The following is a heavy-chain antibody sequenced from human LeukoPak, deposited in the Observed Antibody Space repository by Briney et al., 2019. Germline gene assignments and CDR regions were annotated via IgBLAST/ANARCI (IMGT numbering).Heavy chain of an antibody. CDR3: ARVGRDGYNRGYFDY. J-gene: IGHJ4*02. Sequence: SETLSLTCAVYGGSFSDYFWGWIRQPPGKGLEWIGEINHSGRTYYNPSLKSRVTISVDTSKNQFSLNLSSVTAADTAVYYCARVGRDGYNRGYFDYWGQGTLVTVSS. CDR2: INHSGRT. V-gene: IGHV4-34*01. CDR1: GGSFSDYF. D-gene: IGHD5-24*01.